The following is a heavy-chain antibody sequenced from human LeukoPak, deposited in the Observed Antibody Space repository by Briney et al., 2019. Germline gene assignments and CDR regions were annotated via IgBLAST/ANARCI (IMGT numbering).Heavy chain of an antibody. Sequence: PGGSLRLSCAASGFTFSDYYMSWIRQAPGKGLEWVSYISSIDNTIYHTDSVKGRFTISRDNAKNSLYLQMNSLRAEDTAVYYCARVSSSSLFDYWGQGTLVTVSS. J-gene: IGHJ4*02. V-gene: IGHV3-11*04. CDR3: ARVSSSSLFDY. CDR2: ISSIDNTI. D-gene: IGHD6-6*01. CDR1: GFTFSDYY.